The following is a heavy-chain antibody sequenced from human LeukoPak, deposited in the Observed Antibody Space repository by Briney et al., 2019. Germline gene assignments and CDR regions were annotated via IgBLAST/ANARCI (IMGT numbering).Heavy chain of an antibody. Sequence: GGSLRLSCAAAGFTFSNYAMTWVRQAPGKGLEWVSSISGSGGSTYYADSVKGRFTISRDNSKNTLYLQMNSLRAEDTAVHYCAKDKDIVVVPAALLDYWGQGTLVTVSS. J-gene: IGHJ4*02. CDR1: GFTFSNYA. CDR3: AKDKDIVVVPAALLDY. V-gene: IGHV3-23*01. CDR2: ISGSGGST. D-gene: IGHD2-2*01.